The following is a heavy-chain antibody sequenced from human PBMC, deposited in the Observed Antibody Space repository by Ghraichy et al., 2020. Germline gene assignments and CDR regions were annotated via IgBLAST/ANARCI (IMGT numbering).Heavy chain of an antibody. D-gene: IGHD6-13*01. J-gene: IGHJ3*02. CDR1: GDSVSSNSAA. CDR3: ARDSMGSSSWYGRWGYAFDI. CDR2: TYYRSKWYN. V-gene: IGHV6-1*01. Sequence: ISGDSVSSNSAAWNWIRQSPSRGLEWLGRTYYRSKWYNDYAVSVKSRITINPDTSKNQFSLQLNSVTPEDTAVYYCARDSMGSSSWYGRWGYAFDIWGQGTMVTVSS.